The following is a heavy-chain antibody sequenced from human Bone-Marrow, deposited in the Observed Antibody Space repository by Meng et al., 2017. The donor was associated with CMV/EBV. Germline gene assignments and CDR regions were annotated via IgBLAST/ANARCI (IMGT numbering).Heavy chain of an antibody. CDR2: INSDGSST. CDR1: GFTFSSYW. J-gene: IGHJ4*02. CDR3: ARGGRETYYYGSGSSDLFDD. D-gene: IGHD3-10*01. Sequence: GGSLRLSCAASGFTFSSYWMHWVRQAPGKGLVWVSRINSDGSSTSYADSVKGRFTISRDNAKNTLYLQMNSLRAEDTAVYYCARGGRETYYYGSGSSDLFDDWGQGTLVTVSS. V-gene: IGHV3-74*01.